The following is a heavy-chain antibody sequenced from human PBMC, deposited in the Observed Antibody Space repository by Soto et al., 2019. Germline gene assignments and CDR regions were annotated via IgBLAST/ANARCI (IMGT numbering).Heavy chain of an antibody. CDR1: GGTFSSYA. CDR2: IIPIFGTA. CDR3: ASSYSSGWYRVY. D-gene: IGHD6-19*01. Sequence: QVQLVQSGAEVKKPVSSVKVSCNASGGTFSSYAISWVRQAPGQGLEWMGGIIPIFGTANYAQKFQGRVTITADESTSKDYLELSRLRTEDTAGYYCASSYSSGWYRVYWGQGTRVTVSS. V-gene: IGHV1-69*01. J-gene: IGHJ4*02.